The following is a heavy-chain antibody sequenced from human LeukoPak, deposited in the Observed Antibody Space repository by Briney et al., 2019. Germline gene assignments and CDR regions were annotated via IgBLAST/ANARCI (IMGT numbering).Heavy chain of an antibody. CDR3: ARGYCSGGSCPYDY. CDR2: INPNTGGT. D-gene: IGHD2-15*01. V-gene: IGHV1-2*02. CDR1: GYIFTGYY. Sequence: ASVKVSCKASGYIFTGYYIHWVRQAPGQGPEWMGWINPNTGGTNYAQDFQGRVTMTRDTSISTAYMELNSLRSDDTAVYYCARGYCSGGSCPYDYWGQGTLVTVSS. J-gene: IGHJ4*02.